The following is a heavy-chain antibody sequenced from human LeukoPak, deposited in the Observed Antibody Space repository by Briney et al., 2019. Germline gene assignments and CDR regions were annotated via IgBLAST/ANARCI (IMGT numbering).Heavy chain of an antibody. D-gene: IGHD3-10*01. Sequence: GGSLRLSCAASGFTFSSYAMSWVRQAPGKGLEWVSAISGSGGSTYYADYVKGRFTISRDNSKNTLYLQMNSLRAEDTAVYYCARSRRDYYGLGAFDIWGQGTMVTVSS. CDR1: GFTFSSYA. CDR3: ARSRRDYYGLGAFDI. J-gene: IGHJ3*02. V-gene: IGHV3-23*01. CDR2: ISGSGGST.